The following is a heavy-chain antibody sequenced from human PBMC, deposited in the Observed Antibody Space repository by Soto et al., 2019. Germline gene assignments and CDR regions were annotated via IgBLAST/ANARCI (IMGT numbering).Heavy chain of an antibody. CDR1: GGSISSYY. CDR3: ARDASAAGRPYFDY. Sequence: SETLSLTCTVSGGSISSYYWSWIRQPPGKGLEWIGYIYYSGSTNYNPSLKSRVTISVDTSKNQFSLKLSSVTAADTAVYYCARDASAAGRPYFDYWGQGTLVTVS. J-gene: IGHJ4*02. D-gene: IGHD6-13*01. CDR2: IYYSGST. V-gene: IGHV4-59*01.